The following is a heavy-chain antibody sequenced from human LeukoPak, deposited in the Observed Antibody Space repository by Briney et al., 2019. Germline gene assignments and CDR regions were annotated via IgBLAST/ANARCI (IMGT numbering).Heavy chain of an antibody. Sequence: GGSLRLSCAASGFTFSSYSMNWVRQAPGKGLEWVSSISSSSSYIYYADSVKGRFTISRDNAKNSLYLQMNSLRAEDTAVYYCARGGLSNTYYYDSSGPRGFLWGQGTLVTVSS. CDR3: ARGGLSNTYYYDSSGPRGFL. J-gene: IGHJ4*02. V-gene: IGHV3-21*01. CDR1: GFTFSSYS. CDR2: ISSSSSYI. D-gene: IGHD3-22*01.